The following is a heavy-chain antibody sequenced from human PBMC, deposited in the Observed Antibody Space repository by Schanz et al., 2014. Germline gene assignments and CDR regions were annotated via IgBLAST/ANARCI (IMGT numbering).Heavy chain of an antibody. CDR1: GFTLNNAW. CDR3: TADLWFGAVWGVW. Sequence: EVQLVQSGGGLVQPGGSLRLSCATSGFTLNNAWMNWVRQAPGKGLQWVARIKSKTDGGTRDYAAPVKGRFTISTDDSKTTVYLQMTSLQTEDTAVYYCTADLWFGAVWGVWWGQGTLVTVSS. D-gene: IGHD3-10*01. J-gene: IGHJ4*02. V-gene: IGHV3-15*01. CDR2: IKSKTDGGTR.